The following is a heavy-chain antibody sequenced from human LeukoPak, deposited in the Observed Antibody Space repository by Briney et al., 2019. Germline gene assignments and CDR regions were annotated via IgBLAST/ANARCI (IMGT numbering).Heavy chain of an antibody. CDR2: IYYSGST. Sequence: PSQTLSLTCTVSGGSISSGDYYWSWIRQPPGKGLEWIGYIYYSGSTYYNPSLKSRVTISVDTSKNQFSLKLSSVTAADTAVYYCARSMNVEPAAPYYFDYWGQGTLVTVSS. J-gene: IGHJ4*02. V-gene: IGHV4-30-4*01. CDR1: GGSISSGDYY. D-gene: IGHD2-2*01. CDR3: ARSMNVEPAAPYYFDY.